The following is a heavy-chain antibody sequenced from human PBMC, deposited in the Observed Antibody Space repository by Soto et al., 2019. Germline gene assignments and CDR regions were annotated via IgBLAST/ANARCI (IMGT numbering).Heavy chain of an antibody. CDR3: ARHRSPGGITGRGYAFDI. CDR1: GYSFTSYW. J-gene: IGHJ3*02. V-gene: IGHV5-51*01. CDR2: IYPGDSDT. Sequence: GESLKISCKGSGYSFTSYWIGWVRQMPGKGLEWMGIIYPGDSDTRYSPSFQGQVTISDDKSISTAYLQWSSLKASDTAMDYGARHRSPGGITGRGYAFDIWGQGTMVTVSS. D-gene: IGHD1-20*01.